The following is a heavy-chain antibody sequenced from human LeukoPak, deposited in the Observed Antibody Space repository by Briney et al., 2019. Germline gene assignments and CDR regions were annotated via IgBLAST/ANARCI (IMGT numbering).Heavy chain of an antibody. Sequence: ASVKVSCKASGYTFTSYGISWVRQAPGQGLEWRGWISVYNGHTKYAQKFQGRVTMTTDTSTSTAYMELRSLTSDDTAVFYCARGLPPRRNYDSSGYYSYYFDYWGQGTLVTVSS. CDR1: GYTFTSYG. D-gene: IGHD3-22*01. V-gene: IGHV1-18*01. CDR2: ISVYNGHT. J-gene: IGHJ4*02. CDR3: ARGLPPRRNYDSSGYYSYYFDY.